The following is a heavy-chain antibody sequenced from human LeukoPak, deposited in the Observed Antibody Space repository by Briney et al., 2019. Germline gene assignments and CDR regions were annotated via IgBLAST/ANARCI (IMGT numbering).Heavy chain of an antibody. Sequence: SQTLSLTCTFSGGSISSGGYYWSWIRQHPGKGLEWIGYIYYSGSTYYNPSLKSRVTISVDTSKNQFSLKLSSVTAADTAVYYCARGLGYCSSTSCYIWFDPLGPGNPGHRLL. D-gene: IGHD2-2*02. J-gene: IGHJ5*02. CDR2: IYYSGST. V-gene: IGHV4-31*03. CDR3: ARGLGYCSSTSCYIWFDP. CDR1: GGSISSGGYY.